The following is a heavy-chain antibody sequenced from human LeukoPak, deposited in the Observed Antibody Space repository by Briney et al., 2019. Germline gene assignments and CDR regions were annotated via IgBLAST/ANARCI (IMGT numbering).Heavy chain of an antibody. CDR2: IYYSGST. Sequence: SETLSLTCTVSGGSISSYYWSWIRQPPGKGLEWIGYIYYSGSTKYNPSFKSRVTISVDTSKNQFSLKLISVTAADTAVYYCARDRDYYYGSGSYIHYYYYGMDVWGKGTTVTVSS. CDR1: GGSISSYY. CDR3: ARDRDYYYGSGSYIHYYYYGMDV. D-gene: IGHD3-10*01. J-gene: IGHJ6*04. V-gene: IGHV4-59*01.